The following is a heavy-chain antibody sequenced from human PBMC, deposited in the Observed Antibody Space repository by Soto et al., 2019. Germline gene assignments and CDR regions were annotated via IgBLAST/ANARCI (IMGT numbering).Heavy chain of an antibody. CDR3: ASDAGEGGMDV. V-gene: IGHV1-69*19. D-gene: IGHD3-10*01. J-gene: IGHJ6*02. CDR1: GGTFGDYG. Sequence: QMHLVQSGPEVRKPGSSGKVSCKAFGGTFGDYGIDWGRQAPGHGLEWVGGILPVFRTPRNAQKFECRVSLTVDEGTNAACEELNSLRPEDTAKCYCASDAGEGGMDVWGQGNTVIV. CDR2: ILPVFRTP.